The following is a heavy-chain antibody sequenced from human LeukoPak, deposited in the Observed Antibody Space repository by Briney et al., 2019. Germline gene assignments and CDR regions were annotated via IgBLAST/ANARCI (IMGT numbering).Heavy chain of an antibody. J-gene: IGHJ4*02. D-gene: IGHD3-3*01. CDR1: GFTFSSYG. CDR2: ISGSGGST. CDR3: AKGTSYDFWSGYYYFDY. Sequence: GGSLRLSCAASGFTFSSYGMSWVRQAPGKGLEWVSAISGSGGSTYYADSVKGRFTISRDNSKNTLYLQMNSLRAEDTAVYYCAKGTSYDFWSGYYYFDYWGQGTLVTVSS. V-gene: IGHV3-23*01.